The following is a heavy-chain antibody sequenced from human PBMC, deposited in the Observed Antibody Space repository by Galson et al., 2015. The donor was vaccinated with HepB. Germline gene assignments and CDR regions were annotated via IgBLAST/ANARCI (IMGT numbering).Heavy chain of an antibody. Sequence: SLRLSCAASGFTFTNYWMTWVRQAPGMGLEWVANIKQDGSEKYYVDSLKGRFTISRDNAENSLFLQMNSLRDEDTAIYYCARGGFDIWGQGIMVTVSS. J-gene: IGHJ3*02. V-gene: IGHV3-7*01. CDR2: IKQDGSEK. CDR3: ARGGFDI. CDR1: GFTFTNYW.